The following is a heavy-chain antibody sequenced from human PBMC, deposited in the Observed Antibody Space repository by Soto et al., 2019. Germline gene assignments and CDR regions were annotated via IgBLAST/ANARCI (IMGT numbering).Heavy chain of an antibody. J-gene: IGHJ6*03. Sequence: ASVKVSCKASGYTFINYGITWVRQAPGQGLEWMGWISAYNGNTNYAQKLQGRVTMTTDTSTSTAYMELRSLTSDDTAVYYCARADYGSGSYYYYYYMDVWGKGTTVTVSS. CDR1: GYTFINYG. CDR2: ISAYNGNT. CDR3: ARADYGSGSYYYYYYMDV. V-gene: IGHV1-18*01. D-gene: IGHD3-10*01.